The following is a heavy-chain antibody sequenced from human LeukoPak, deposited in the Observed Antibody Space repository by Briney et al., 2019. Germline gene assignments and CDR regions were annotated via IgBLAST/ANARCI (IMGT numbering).Heavy chain of an antibody. D-gene: IGHD3-22*01. Sequence: GGSLRLSRAASGFTFSSYSMNWVRQAPGKGLEWVSSISSSSSYIYYADSVKGRFTISRDNAKNSLYLQMNSLRAEDTAVYYCARVAGLSNYYDSSGYAFDIWGQGTMVTVSS. J-gene: IGHJ3*02. CDR1: GFTFSSYS. V-gene: IGHV3-21*01. CDR3: ARVAGLSNYYDSSGYAFDI. CDR2: ISSSSSYI.